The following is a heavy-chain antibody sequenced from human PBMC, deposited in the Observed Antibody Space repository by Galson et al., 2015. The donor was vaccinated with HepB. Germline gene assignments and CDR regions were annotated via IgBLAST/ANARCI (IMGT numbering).Heavy chain of an antibody. J-gene: IGHJ4*02. Sequence: CAISWDSVSNNNAAWNWIRQSPSRGLEWLGRTYYRSMWYTDYAPSVKSRITVNPYTSTNQFSLEVTSVTPDDTAVYFCAREEAGTYCFDNWGQGTLVTVSS. CDR1: WDSVSNNNAA. CDR2: TYYRSMWYT. V-gene: IGHV6-1*01. D-gene: IGHD6-19*01. CDR3: AREEAGTYCFDN.